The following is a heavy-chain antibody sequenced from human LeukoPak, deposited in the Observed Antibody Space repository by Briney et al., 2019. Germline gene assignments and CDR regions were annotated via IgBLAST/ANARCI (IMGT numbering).Heavy chain of an antibody. CDR2: INPNSGGT. Sequence: ASVKVSCKASGYTFTGYYMHWVRQAPGQGLEWMGWINPNSGGTNYAQKFQGRVTMTRDTPISTAYMELSRLRSDDTAVYYCARVQAWFGELSSNWFDPWGQGTLVTVSS. V-gene: IGHV1-2*02. CDR3: ARVQAWFGELSSNWFDP. J-gene: IGHJ5*02. D-gene: IGHD3-10*01. CDR1: GYTFTGYY.